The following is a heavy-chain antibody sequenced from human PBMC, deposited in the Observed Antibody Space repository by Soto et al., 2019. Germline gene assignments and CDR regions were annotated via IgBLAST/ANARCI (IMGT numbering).Heavy chain of an antibody. V-gene: IGHV4-34*01. Sequence: SETLSLTCAVYGGSFSGYYWSWIRQPPGKGLEWIGEINHSGSTNYNPSLKSRVTISVDTSKNQFSLKLSSVTAADTAVYYCARELRQGPLVRYFDWSPEGGRYYFDYWGQGTLVTVSS. CDR2: INHSGST. CDR1: GGSFSGYY. D-gene: IGHD3-9*01. J-gene: IGHJ4*02. CDR3: ARELRQGPLVRYFDWSPEGGRYYFDY.